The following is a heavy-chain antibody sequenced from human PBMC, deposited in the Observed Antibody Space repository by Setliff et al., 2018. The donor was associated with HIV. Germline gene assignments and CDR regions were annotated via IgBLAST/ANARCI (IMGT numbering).Heavy chain of an antibody. J-gene: IGHJ4*02. V-gene: IGHV1-69*05. CDR1: GDTLSIHP. D-gene: IGHD4-17*01. Sequence: SVKVSCKASGDTLSIHPISWVRQAPGRGLDWMGGIIPAFGRTNYAQKFQGRVTITRDTSASTAYMELSSLRSEDTAVYYCARTDYGGNSGGNYFDYWGQGSLVTVSS. CDR3: ARTDYGGNSGGNYFDY. CDR2: IIPAFGRT.